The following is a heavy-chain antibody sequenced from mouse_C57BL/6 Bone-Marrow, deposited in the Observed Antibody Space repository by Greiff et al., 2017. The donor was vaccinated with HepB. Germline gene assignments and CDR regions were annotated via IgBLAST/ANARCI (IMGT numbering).Heavy chain of an antibody. V-gene: IGHV1-53*01. CDR2: INPSNGGT. D-gene: IGHD2-5*01. CDR3: ARPYSNYRYYFDY. Sequence: VKLQQPGTELVKPGASVKLSCKASGYTFTSYWMHWVKQRPGQGLEWIGNINPSNGGTNYNEKFKSKATLTVDKSSSTAYMQLSSLTSEDSAVYYCARPYSNYRYYFDYWGQGTTLTVSS. J-gene: IGHJ2*01. CDR1: GYTFTSYW.